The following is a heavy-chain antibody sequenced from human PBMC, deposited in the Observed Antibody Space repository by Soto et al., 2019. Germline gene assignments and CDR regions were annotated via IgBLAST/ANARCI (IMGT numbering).Heavy chain of an antibody. V-gene: IGHV4-34*02. CDR1: GGSFSGYY. D-gene: IGHD3-9*01. CDR3: AGETSDYDFLTAPTTFDF. CDR2: IDHSGST. Sequence: QVQLQQWGAGLLKPSETLSLTCAGSGGSFSGYYWNWIRQPPGKGLEWIGEIDHSGSTTYNPSLKSRVTISVDTSKRDISLKLTSVTAADTAVYYCAGETSDYDFLTAPTTFDFWGQGTMVTVSS. J-gene: IGHJ3*01.